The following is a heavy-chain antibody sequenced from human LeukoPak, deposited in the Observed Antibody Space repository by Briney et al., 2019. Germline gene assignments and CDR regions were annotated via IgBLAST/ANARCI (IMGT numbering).Heavy chain of an antibody. Sequence: ASVKVSCKASGCTFSSYTISWVRQAPGQGLEWMGRIIPILGIVNYAQKFQGRVTITADKSTSTAYMELSSLRSEDTAAYYCATELEVGANNPWVPFYYWGQGTLVTVSS. CDR1: GCTFSSYT. V-gene: IGHV1-69*04. D-gene: IGHD1-26*01. CDR3: ATELEVGANNPWVPFYY. CDR2: IIPILGIV. J-gene: IGHJ4*02.